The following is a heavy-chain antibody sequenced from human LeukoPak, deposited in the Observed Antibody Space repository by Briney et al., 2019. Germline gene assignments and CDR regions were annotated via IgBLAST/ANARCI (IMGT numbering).Heavy chain of an antibody. J-gene: IGHJ5*02. CDR1: GGSFSGYY. CDR2: IYYSGST. Sequence: SETLSLTCAVYGGSFSGYYWGWIRQPPGKGLEWIGSIYYSGSTYYNPSLKSRVTISVDTSKNQFSLKLSSVTAADTAVYYCASYKLLWFGELSGSWFDPWGQGTLVTVSS. D-gene: IGHD3-10*01. V-gene: IGHV4-39*01. CDR3: ASYKLLWFGELSGSWFDP.